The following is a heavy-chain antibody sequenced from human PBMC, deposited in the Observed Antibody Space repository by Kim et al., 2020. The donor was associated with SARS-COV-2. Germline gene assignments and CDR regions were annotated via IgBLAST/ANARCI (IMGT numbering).Heavy chain of an antibody. J-gene: IGHJ4*02. CDR2: ISAYNGNT. D-gene: IGHD3-10*01. V-gene: IGHV1-18*01. CDR1: GYTFTSYG. CDR3: ARVLWFGELTPYGFDY. Sequence: ASVKVSCKASGYTFTSYGISWVRQAPGQGLEWMGWISAYNGNTNYAQKLQGRVTMTTDTSTSTAYMELRSLRSDDTAVYYCARVLWFGELTPYGFDYWGQGTLVTVSS.